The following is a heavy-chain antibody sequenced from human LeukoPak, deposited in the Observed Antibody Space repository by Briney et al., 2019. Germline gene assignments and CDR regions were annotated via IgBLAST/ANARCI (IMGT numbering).Heavy chain of an antibody. CDR3: ARVAWPDYYGSVSYSSFDY. J-gene: IGHJ4*02. CDR2: ISAYNGNT. D-gene: IGHD3-10*01. Sequence: SSVNVSCKASGYTFTSYGISWVRQAPGQGLEGMGWISAYNGNTNYAQKLQGRVTMTTDTSTSTAYMELRSLRSDDTAVYYCARVAWPDYYGSVSYSSFDYWGQGTLVTVSS. V-gene: IGHV1-18*01. CDR1: GYTFTSYG.